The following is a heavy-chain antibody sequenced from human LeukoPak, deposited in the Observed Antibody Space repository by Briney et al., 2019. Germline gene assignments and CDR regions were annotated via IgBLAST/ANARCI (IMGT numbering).Heavy chain of an antibody. CDR1: GGSVSSYY. J-gene: IGHJ4*02. V-gene: IGHV4-59*02. CDR3: ARGWASGSYYNY. D-gene: IGHD1-26*01. Sequence: SETLSLTCTVSGGSVSSYYWNWIRQPPGKGLEWIGYIYYSGSTNYNPSLRRRVTISADTSKNQFSLKLSSVTAADTAVYYCARGWASGSYYNYWGQRTLVTVSS. CDR2: IYYSGST.